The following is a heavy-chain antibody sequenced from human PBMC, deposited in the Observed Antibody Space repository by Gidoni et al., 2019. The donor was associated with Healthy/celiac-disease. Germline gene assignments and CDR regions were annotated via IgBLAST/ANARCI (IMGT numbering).Heavy chain of an antibody. CDR3: ARASGYYPISFDY. J-gene: IGHJ4*02. CDR2: IIPIFGTA. V-gene: IGHV1-69*01. CDR1: AGTFISYA. Sequence: QVQLVQSGAEVQKPGSSVTVSCKASAGTFISYAISWVRQAPGQGLEWMGGIIPIFGTATYAQKFQGRVTMTADESTSTAYMELSSLRSEDTAVYYCARASGYYPISFDYWGQGTLVTVSS. D-gene: IGHD3-22*01.